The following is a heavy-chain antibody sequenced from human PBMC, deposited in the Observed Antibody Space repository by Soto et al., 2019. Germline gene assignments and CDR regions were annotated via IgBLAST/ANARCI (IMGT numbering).Heavy chain of an antibody. CDR3: ARNPGSRYGYFDY. V-gene: IGHV3-74*01. Sequence: XSLRLSCAASEFTWMHWVRQAPGKGLVWVSRSKSDGSSTNYADSVKGRFTISRDNAKNTLYLQMNSLRAEDTAVYYCARNPGSRYGYFDYWGQGAPVTVSS. D-gene: IGHD5-18*01. CDR2: SKSDGSST. J-gene: IGHJ4*02. CDR1: EFTW.